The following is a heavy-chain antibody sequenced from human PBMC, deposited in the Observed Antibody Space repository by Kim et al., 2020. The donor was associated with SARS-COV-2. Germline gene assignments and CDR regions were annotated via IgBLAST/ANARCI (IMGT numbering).Heavy chain of an antibody. J-gene: IGHJ4*02. CDR2: ISYSGSS. D-gene: IGHD1-1*01. V-gene: IGHV4-59*02. CDR1: GASVSSHY. CDR3: SKYSPLGNCYSFDY. Sequence: SETLSLTCTVSGASVSSHYWSWIRQPPGKGLEWIGYISYSGSSHQSPSLKSRLTLSVDTSKNQFSLTLSSVTAAYPAVYYCSKYSPLGNCYSFDYWGQGTLATVSS.